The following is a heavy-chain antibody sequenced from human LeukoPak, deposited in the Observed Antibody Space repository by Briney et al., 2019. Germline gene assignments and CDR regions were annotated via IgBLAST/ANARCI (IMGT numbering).Heavy chain of an antibody. V-gene: IGHV6-1*01. J-gene: IGHJ4*02. Sequence: SQTLSLTCAISGDSVSSNSAAWNWIRQSPSRGLEWLGRTYYRSKWYYDYAVAVKSRISINPDTSKNQFSLQLSSATPEDTAVYYCARDPVGGSTIFDYWGQGTLVTVSS. CDR2: TYYRSKWYY. D-gene: IGHD1-26*01. CDR1: GDSVSSNSAA. CDR3: ARDPVGGSTIFDY.